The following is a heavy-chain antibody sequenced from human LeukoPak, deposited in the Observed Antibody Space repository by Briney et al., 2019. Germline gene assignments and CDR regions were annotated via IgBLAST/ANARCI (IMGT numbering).Heavy chain of an antibody. V-gene: IGHV4-39*07. CDR1: GGSFTSGTYH. J-gene: IGHJ5*02. CDR3: ARDHYYDGRGRFDP. D-gene: IGHD3-16*01. CDR2: VYFDGGT. Sequence: SETLSLTCSVSGGSFTSGTYHWGWIRQPPGKGLEWIGSVYFDGGTHYKPSLQSRVTISVDTSKNQFSLRLSSVTAADTALYYCARDHYYDGRGRFDPWGQGTLVTVSS.